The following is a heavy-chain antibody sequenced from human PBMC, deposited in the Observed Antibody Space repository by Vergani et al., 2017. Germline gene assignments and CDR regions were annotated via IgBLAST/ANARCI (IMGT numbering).Heavy chain of an antibody. CDR1: GFTFDDYA. D-gene: IGHD3-9*01. V-gene: IGHV3-9*01. Sequence: EVQLVESGGGLVQPGRSLRLSCAASGFTFDDYAMHWVRQAPGKGLVWVSGINWNSDSIAYADSVKGRFTISRDNAKNSLYLQMNSLRAEDTAVYYCARAVKYDILTGYYAPFDYWGQGTLVTVSS. J-gene: IGHJ4*02. CDR2: INWNSDSI. CDR3: ARAVKYDILTGYYAPFDY.